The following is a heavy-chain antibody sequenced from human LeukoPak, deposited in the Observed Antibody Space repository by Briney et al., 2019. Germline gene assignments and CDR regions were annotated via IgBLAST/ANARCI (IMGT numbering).Heavy chain of an antibody. CDR1: GFTFEHYG. CDR3: AKASDYSGNEFDF. D-gene: IGHD4-23*01. CDR2: ITWNSAYK. J-gene: IGHJ5*01. Sequence: GGSLRLSCAASGFTFEHYGMHWVRQVPGKGLEWVSYITWNSAYKGYADSVRGRFAISRDNAKKSLHLQMNSLTGDDTAFYYCAKASDYSGNEFDFWGQGTLVTVSS. V-gene: IGHV3-9*01.